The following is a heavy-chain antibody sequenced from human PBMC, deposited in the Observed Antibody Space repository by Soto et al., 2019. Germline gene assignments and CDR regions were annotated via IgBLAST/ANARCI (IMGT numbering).Heavy chain of an antibody. V-gene: IGHV4-59*01. CDR2: IYYSGNT. J-gene: IGHJ5*02. D-gene: IGHD2-2*01. CDR1: GGSISSYY. Sequence: SETLSLTCTVSGGSISSYYWSWIRQPPEKGLELIGYIYYSGNTNYNPSLKSRVTMSVDTSKNQFSLKLSSVTAADTAVYYCARIVGFCSSTSCYPRFDPWGQGSLVTVSS. CDR3: ARIVGFCSSTSCYPRFDP.